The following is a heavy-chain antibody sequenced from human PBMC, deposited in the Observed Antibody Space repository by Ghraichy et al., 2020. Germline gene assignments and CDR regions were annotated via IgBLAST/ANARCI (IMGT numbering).Heavy chain of an antibody. D-gene: IGHD6-13*01. CDR2: INQDGSDT. V-gene: IGHV3-7*01. CDR3: ARGETAADQYFQH. CDR1: GFTFTNHW. Sequence: GSLRLSCAASGFTFTNHWINWVRQAAGKGLEWVANINQDGSDTRYVDSVKGQFTISRDNAKNSMFLQMNSLTAEDTAVYYCARGETAADQYFQHWGQGTLVTVSS. J-gene: IGHJ1*01.